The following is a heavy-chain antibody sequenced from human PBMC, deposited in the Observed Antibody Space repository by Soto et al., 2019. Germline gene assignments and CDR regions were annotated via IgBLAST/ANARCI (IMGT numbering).Heavy chain of an antibody. Sequence: ASVKVSCKTSGYTFSNYGINWVRQAPGQGLEWMGWISGYNGNTNYAQTVRGRVTMTTDTSTGTVYMELRSLKSDDTAIYYCSRFIMVGGWFDPNYYHGMDVWGQGTTVTVSS. CDR3: SRFIMVGGWFDPNYYHGMDV. J-gene: IGHJ6*02. CDR1: GYTFSNYG. D-gene: IGHD6-19*01. V-gene: IGHV1-18*01. CDR2: ISGYNGNT.